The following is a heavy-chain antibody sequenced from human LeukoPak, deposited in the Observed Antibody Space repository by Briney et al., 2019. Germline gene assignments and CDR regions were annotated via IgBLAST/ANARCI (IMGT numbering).Heavy chain of an antibody. J-gene: IGHJ4*02. CDR3: AGDRGERHGYNYLDY. D-gene: IGHD5-24*01. Sequence: GASVKVSCKASGYTFTGYYMHWVRQAPGQGLEWMGWINPNSGDTNYALKFQGRVTMTRDTSISTAYMELSRLRSDDTALYYCAGDRGERHGYNYLDYWGPGTLVTVSS. V-gene: IGHV1-2*02. CDR1: GYTFTGYY. CDR2: INPNSGDT.